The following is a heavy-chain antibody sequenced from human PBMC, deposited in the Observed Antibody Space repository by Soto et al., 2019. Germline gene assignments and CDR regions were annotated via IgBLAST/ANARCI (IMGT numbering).Heavy chain of an antibody. CDR3: AREPITGSYNYYFDD. CDR1: GGSINSGGYF. Sequence: SETLSLTCTVSGGSINSGGYFWSWIRQHPGKGLEWIGHISYSGSTYYNPSLKSRVTISVDTSKNQFSLNLSSVTAAGTAVYYCAREPITGSYNYYFDDWGQGTRVTVAS. V-gene: IGHV4-31*03. CDR2: ISYSGST. D-gene: IGHD1-26*01. J-gene: IGHJ4*02.